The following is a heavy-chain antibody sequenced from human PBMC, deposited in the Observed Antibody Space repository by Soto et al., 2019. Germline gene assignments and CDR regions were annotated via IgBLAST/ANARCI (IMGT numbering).Heavy chain of an antibody. Sequence: GASVKVSCKASGYAFASYAISWMRQAPGQGLEWMGWISAYNGNTNYAQKLQGRVTMTTDTSTSTAYMELNSLRAEDTAVYYCARWNSYGYYFDYWGQGTLVTVSS. CDR3: ARWNSYGYYFDY. V-gene: IGHV1-18*01. D-gene: IGHD5-18*01. J-gene: IGHJ4*02. CDR1: GYAFASYA. CDR2: ISAYNGNT.